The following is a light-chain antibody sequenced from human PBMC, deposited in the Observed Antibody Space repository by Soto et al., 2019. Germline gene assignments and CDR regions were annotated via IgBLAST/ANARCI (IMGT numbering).Light chain of an antibody. CDR1: QTISNN. J-gene: IGKJ2*01. CDR2: GIS. V-gene: IGKV3-15*01. CDR3: QQYNNWPHT. Sequence: EVVMTQSPTTLSVSLGERVTLSCRASQTISNNLAWYRKKPGQAPSLLIYGISTRATGLPARFSGSGSGTEFTLTISSLQSDDFALYYCQQYNNWPHTFGQGTKLEIK.